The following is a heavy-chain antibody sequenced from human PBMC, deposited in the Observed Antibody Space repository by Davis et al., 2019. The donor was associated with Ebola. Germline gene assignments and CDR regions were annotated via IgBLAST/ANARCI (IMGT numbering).Heavy chain of an antibody. CDR1: GGSISSYY. Sequence: PSETLSLTCTVSGGSISSYYWSWIRQPPGKGLEWIGEINHSGSTNYNPSLKSRVTISVDTSKNQFSLKLSSVTAADTAVYYCARGVVLYWFDPWGQGTLVTVSS. J-gene: IGHJ5*02. CDR2: INHSGST. V-gene: IGHV4-34*01. CDR3: ARGVVLYWFDP.